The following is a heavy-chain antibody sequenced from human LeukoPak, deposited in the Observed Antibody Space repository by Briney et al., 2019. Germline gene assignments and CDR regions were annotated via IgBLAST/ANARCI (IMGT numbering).Heavy chain of an antibody. V-gene: IGHV3-23*01. CDR2: ISGSGGST. CDR3: AKAPKYSSGWYGDY. D-gene: IGHD6-19*01. Sequence: PGGSLRLSCAASGFTFSSYAMSWVRQTPEKGLEWVSGISGSGGSTYYADSVKGRFTISRDNSKNTLYLQMNSLRAEDTAVYYCAKAPKYSSGWYGDYWGQGTLVTVSS. J-gene: IGHJ4*02. CDR1: GFTFSSYA.